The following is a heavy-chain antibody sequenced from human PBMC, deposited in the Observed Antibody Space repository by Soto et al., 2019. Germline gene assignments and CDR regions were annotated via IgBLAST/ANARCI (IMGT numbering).Heavy chain of an antibody. CDR1: GGTFSSYA. Sequence: SVKVSCKASGGTFSSYAISWARQAPGQGLEWMGGIIPIFGTANYAQKFQGRVTITADESTSTAYMELSSLRSEDTAVYYCARDNSGSYYGALDYWGQGTLVTVSS. D-gene: IGHD1-26*01. J-gene: IGHJ4*02. V-gene: IGHV1-69*13. CDR2: IIPIFGTA. CDR3: ARDNSGSYYGALDY.